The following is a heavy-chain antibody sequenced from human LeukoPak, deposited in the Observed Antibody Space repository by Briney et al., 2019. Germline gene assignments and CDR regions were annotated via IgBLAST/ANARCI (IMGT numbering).Heavy chain of an antibody. CDR1: GYTFTSYG. CDR3: ARDPSAYCGGDCYYDAFDI. Sequence: ASVKVSCKASGYTFTSYGISWVRQAPGRGLEWVGWMSAYNGNTNYAQKLQGRVTMTTDTSTSTAYMELRSLRSDDTAVYYCARDPSAYCGGDCYYDAFDIWGQGTMVTVSS. CDR2: MSAYNGNT. J-gene: IGHJ3*02. D-gene: IGHD2-21*01. V-gene: IGHV1-18*01.